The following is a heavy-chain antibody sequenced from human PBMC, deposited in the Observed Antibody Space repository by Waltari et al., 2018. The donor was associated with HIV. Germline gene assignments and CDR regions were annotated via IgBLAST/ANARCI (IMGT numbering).Heavy chain of an antibody. Sequence: QVQLVQSGAEVKKPGSSVKVSCKASGGTFSSYAISWVRQAPGQGLEWMGVIIPIVGTANYAQKFQGRVTITADKSTSTAYMELSSLRSEDTAVYYCARGGVSWFSGVAAAGTPLDYWGQGTLVTVSS. CDR2: IIPIVGTA. D-gene: IGHD6-13*01. CDR1: GGTFSSYA. V-gene: IGHV1-69*06. J-gene: IGHJ4*02. CDR3: ARGGVSWFSGVAAAGTPLDY.